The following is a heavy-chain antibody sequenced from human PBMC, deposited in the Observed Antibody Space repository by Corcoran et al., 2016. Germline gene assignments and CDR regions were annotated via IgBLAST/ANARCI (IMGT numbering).Heavy chain of an antibody. CDR1: GFTFSSYG. D-gene: IGHD3-22*01. CDR2: ISYDGSNK. Sequence: QVQLAESGGGVVQPGRSLRLSCAASGFTFSSYGMHWVRQAPGKGLEWVAVISYDGSNKYYADSVKGRFTISRDNSKNTLYLQMNSLRAEDTAVYYCAKSSSITMIVVVTNWGQGTLVTVSS. V-gene: IGHV3-30*18. J-gene: IGHJ4*02. CDR3: AKSSSITMIVVVTN.